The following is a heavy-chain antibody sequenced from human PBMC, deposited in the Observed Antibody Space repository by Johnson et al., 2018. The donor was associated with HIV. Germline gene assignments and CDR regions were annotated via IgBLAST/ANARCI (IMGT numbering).Heavy chain of an antibody. Sequence: VQLVESGGGVVQPGRSLRLSCAASGFTFDGYGMSWVRQAPGKGLELVSGISWNSGSIGYADSVKGRFTISRDNAKNSLYLQMDSLRSEDTAVYFCARDWYCSSTFCSERVLKDAFDIWGQGTMVTVSS. V-gene: IGHV3-9*01. CDR3: ARDWYCSSTFCSERVLKDAFDI. CDR1: GFTFDGYG. D-gene: IGHD2-2*01. CDR2: ISWNSGSI. J-gene: IGHJ3*02.